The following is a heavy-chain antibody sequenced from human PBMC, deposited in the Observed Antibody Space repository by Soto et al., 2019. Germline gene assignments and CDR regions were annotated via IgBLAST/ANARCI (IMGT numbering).Heavy chain of an antibody. CDR1: GGTFSSYA. V-gene: IGHV1-69*01. CDR3: ARAFSSSYCSSTSCYAGHYYYYGMDV. CDR2: IIPIFGPA. D-gene: IGHD2-2*01. J-gene: IGHJ6*02. Sequence: QVQLVHSGAKVRKPGSSVKFSCKASGGTFSSYAISWVRQAPGQGLEWRGGIIPIFGPANYAQKFQGRVTIPADESTSTAYMELSSLRSEDTAVYYCARAFSSSYCSSTSCYAGHYYYYGMDVWGQGTTVTVSS.